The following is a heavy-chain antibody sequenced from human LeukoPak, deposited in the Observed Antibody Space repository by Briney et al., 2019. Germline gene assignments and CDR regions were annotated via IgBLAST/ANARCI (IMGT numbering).Heavy chain of an antibody. CDR3: AGRITGYSSGYVF. Sequence: GGSLRLSCAASGFTVSNAWMSWVRQAPGKGLDWVSVISGSAHKIRYADSVRGRFTISRDNSENTVYLQMNNLRGEDTAIYYCAGRITGYSSGYVFWGQGTLVTVSS. V-gene: IGHV3-23*01. CDR1: GFTVSNAW. J-gene: IGHJ4*02. D-gene: IGHD5-18*01. CDR2: ISGSAHKI.